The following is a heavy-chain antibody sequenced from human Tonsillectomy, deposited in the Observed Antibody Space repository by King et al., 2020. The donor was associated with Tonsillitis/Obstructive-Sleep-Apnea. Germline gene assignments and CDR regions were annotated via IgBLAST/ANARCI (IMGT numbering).Heavy chain of an antibody. CDR2: IMLVCGRT. V-gene: IGHV3-43*01. CDR3: AKGITGTTSYYYMDV. D-gene: IGHD1-7*01. CDR1: GLTFDDYT. Sequence: VQLVESGGVVVQPGGSLILSCAASGLTFDDYTMHWVRQTPVKGLEWVCWIMLVCGRTFVVASVKGRVTISLDNSKNSLYLQMNRLRTEDTALYYCAKGITGTTSYYYMDVWGKGTTVTVSS. J-gene: IGHJ6*03.